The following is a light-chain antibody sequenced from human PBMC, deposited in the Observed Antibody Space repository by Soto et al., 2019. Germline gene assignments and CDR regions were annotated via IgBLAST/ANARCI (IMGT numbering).Light chain of an antibody. J-gene: IGLJ1*01. CDR1: SSDVGGYNY. CDR3: SSYAGSSNV. Sequence: QSALAQPPSASGSPGQSVAISCTGTSSDVGGYNYVSWYQQHPGKAPKLMIYEVNKRPSGVPDRFSGSKSGNTASLTVSGLQAEDEADYYCSSYAGSSNVFGIGTKVNVL. CDR2: EVN. V-gene: IGLV2-8*01.